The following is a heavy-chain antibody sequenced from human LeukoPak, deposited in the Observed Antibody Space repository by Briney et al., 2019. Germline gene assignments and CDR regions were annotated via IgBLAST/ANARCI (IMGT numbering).Heavy chain of an antibody. Sequence: SETLSLTCTVSGGSISSYYWSWIRQPPGKGLEWIGYIYYSGSTNYNPSLKSRVTISVDTSKNQSSLKLSSVTAADTAVYYCASSIVVVTAHAFDIWGQGTMVTVSS. CDR2: IYYSGST. D-gene: IGHD2-21*02. J-gene: IGHJ3*02. CDR3: ASSIVVVTAHAFDI. CDR1: GGSISSYY. V-gene: IGHV4-59*08.